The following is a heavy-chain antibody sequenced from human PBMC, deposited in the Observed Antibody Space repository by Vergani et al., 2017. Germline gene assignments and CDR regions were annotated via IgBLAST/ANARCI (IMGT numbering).Heavy chain of an antibody. V-gene: IGHV4-39*01. CDR3: ARILGIVGAVDY. J-gene: IGHJ4*02. Sequence: QLQLQESGPGLVKPSETLSLTCTVSGGSISSSSYYWGWIRQPPGKGLEWIGSIYYSGSTYYNPSLKSRVTISVDTSKNQFSLKLSSVTAADTAVYYCARILGIVGAVDYWGQGTLVTVSS. CDR2: IYYSGST. CDR1: GGSISSSSYY. D-gene: IGHD1-26*01.